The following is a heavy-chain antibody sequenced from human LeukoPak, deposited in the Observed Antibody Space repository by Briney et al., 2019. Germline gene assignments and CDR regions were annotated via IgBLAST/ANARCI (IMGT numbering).Heavy chain of an antibody. V-gene: IGHV3-21*01. J-gene: IGHJ4*02. Sequence: PGGSLSLSCPASGFTFTIFSFSWVRQAPGEWLEWVSSLNTVANYIYYADSVRGRLTISRDNAKNSVYLQMDSLRAEDTGVYYCARLRRNGDSGGFYYYYDYWGQGTLVTVSS. CDR1: GFTFTIFS. CDR2: LNTVANYI. CDR3: ARLRRNGDSGGFYYYYDY. D-gene: IGHD3-22*01.